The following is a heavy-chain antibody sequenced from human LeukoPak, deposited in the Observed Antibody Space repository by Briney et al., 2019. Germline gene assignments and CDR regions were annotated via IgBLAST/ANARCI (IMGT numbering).Heavy chain of an antibody. J-gene: IGHJ5*02. V-gene: IGHV4-39*07. CDR2: VHHTGRA. Sequence: KPSETLSLTCTVSGDSISGSNYHWGWIRQPPGKGLVWLGTVHHTGRAFYNPSLRGRTTVSVDTSKNQFSLKLTSVTAADTAVYYCAREPDAWGQGTLVTVSS. CDR3: AREPDA. CDR1: GDSISGSNYH.